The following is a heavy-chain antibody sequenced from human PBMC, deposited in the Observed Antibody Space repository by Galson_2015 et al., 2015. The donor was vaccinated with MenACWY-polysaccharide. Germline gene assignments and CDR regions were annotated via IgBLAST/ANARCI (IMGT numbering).Heavy chain of an antibody. CDR2: MFWDWMQ. Sequence: PALVNPTQPLTLPFTVSGFSLSTPGVGVGWIRQPPGKALEWLALMFWDWMQGYKPSMRSRLTVTKDTSKNPLVLTLPNVDPDDTATYSCAHRRGVAVAFDFWGQGAPFSVSS. CDR1: GFSLSTPGVG. V-gene: IGHV2-5*02. J-gene: IGHJ4*02. D-gene: IGHD6-19*01. CDR3: AHRRGVAVAFDF.